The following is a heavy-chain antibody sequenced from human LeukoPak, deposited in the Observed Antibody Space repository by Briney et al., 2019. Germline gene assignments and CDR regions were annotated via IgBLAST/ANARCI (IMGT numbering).Heavy chain of an antibody. CDR2: ISYIGST. Sequence: SETLSLTCAVSADSFSSHYWTWIRQPPGKGLEWIGYISYIGSTNYNPSLKSRVTISIDTSKNQFSLRLSSVTAADTAVYYCARDLVTVTKGFDIWGQGTMVSVPS. CDR3: ARDLVTVTKGFDI. J-gene: IGHJ3*02. CDR1: ADSFSSHY. V-gene: IGHV4-59*11. D-gene: IGHD4-17*01.